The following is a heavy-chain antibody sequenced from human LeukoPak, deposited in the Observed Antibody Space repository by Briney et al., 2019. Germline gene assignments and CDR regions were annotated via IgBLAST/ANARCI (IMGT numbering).Heavy chain of an antibody. CDR2: IFYSGNT. Sequence: SETLSLTCTVSGGSISSSSYYWGWIRQPPGKGLEWIGSIFYSGNTYYSPSLKSRVTISVDTSKNQFSLKLTSVTPADTAVYYCATLTVVNRLDYWGQGTLVTVSS. J-gene: IGHJ4*02. D-gene: IGHD4-23*01. CDR3: ATLTVVNRLDY. V-gene: IGHV4-39*01. CDR1: GGSISSSSYY.